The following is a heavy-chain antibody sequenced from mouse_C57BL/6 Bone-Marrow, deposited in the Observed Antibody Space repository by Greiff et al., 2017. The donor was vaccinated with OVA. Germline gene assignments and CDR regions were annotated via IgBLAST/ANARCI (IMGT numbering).Heavy chain of an antibody. CDR1: GYTFTNYW. CDR3: ARWGRYSPDY. D-gene: IGHD2-14*01. CDR2: IYPGGGYT. V-gene: IGHV1-63*01. J-gene: IGHJ2*01. Sequence: VQLQQSGAELVRPGTSVKMSCPASGYTFTNYWIGWAKQRPGHGLAWIGAIYPGGGYTNYNAKFKGQATLTADKSSSTAYMQFSSLTSEDSAIYYWARWGRYSPDYWGQGTTLTVSS.